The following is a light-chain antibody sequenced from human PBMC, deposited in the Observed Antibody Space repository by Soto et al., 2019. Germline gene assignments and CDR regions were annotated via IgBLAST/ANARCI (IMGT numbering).Light chain of an antibody. CDR3: QRYKSAPT. Sequence: DIQMTQSPSTLSASVGDRVTITCRASQSISDWLAWFQQKPGKAPKVLIYDASTLESGVPSRFSGSGSGTEFTLTISSLQPEDSATYYCQRYKSAPTFGPGTKVDIK. CDR1: QSISDW. CDR2: DAS. V-gene: IGKV1-5*01. J-gene: IGKJ3*01.